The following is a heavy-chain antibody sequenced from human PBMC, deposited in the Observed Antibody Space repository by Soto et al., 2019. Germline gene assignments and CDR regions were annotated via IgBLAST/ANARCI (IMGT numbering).Heavy chain of an antibody. D-gene: IGHD3-22*01. V-gene: IGHV1-69*06. CDR3: ARAYGDSSGYRYYYYGMDV. CDR1: GGTFSSYA. Sequence: QVQLVQSGAEVKKPGSSVKVSCKASGGTFSSYAISWVRQAPGQGLEWMGGIIPIFGTANYAQKFQGRVTITADKSTSTAYMELSSLRSEDTAVYYCARAYGDSSGYRYYYYGMDVWGQGTTFTVSS. J-gene: IGHJ6*02. CDR2: IIPIFGTA.